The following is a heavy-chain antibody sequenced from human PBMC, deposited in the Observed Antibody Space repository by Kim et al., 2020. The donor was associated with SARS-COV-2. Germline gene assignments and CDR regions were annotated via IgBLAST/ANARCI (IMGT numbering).Heavy chain of an antibody. Sequence: TSYAQKFQGRVTMTRDTSTSTVYMELNSLRSEDTSVYYCARAYRPKNFDYWGQGTLVTVSS. CDR2: T. J-gene: IGHJ4*02. CDR3: ARAYRPKNFDY. D-gene: IGHD1-26*01. V-gene: IGHV1-46*01.